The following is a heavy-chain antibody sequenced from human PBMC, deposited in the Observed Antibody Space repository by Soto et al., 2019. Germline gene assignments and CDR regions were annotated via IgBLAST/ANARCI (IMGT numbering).Heavy chain of an antibody. V-gene: IGHV4-39*01. J-gene: IGHJ5*02. CDR1: GDSIISSDFY. Sequence: LSLTCTVSGDSIISSDFYWGWVRQPPGKGLEWIGSIFYLGSSYYNPSLKSRVTMSVDTSKNQFSLRLRSVTAADTALYFCARHSLALRKNNWFDPWGQGIMVTVSS. CDR3: ARHSLALRKNNWFDP. D-gene: IGHD3-3*02. CDR2: IFYLGSS.